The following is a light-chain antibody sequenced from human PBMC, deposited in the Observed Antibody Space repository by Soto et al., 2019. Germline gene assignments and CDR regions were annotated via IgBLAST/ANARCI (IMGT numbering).Light chain of an antibody. CDR2: SAS. Sequence: EIVMTQSPATLSVSPGERATLSCRASQSVGSNLAWYQQKPGQAPRLVIYSASTRATGIPVRFSGSGSGTEFTLTISSLQSEDFAVYYCQHYNNWPPVVFTFVPGTKVDIK. CDR1: QSVGSN. V-gene: IGKV3-15*01. CDR3: QHYNNWPPVVFT. J-gene: IGKJ3*01.